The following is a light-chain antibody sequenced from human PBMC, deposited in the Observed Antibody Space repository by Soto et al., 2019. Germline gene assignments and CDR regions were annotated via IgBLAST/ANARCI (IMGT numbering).Light chain of an antibody. J-gene: IGKJ2*01. CDR3: QHYGSSPPDT. CDR2: GTS. V-gene: IGKV3-20*01. Sequence: EIVLTQSPGTLSLSLGERATLSCRASQSVSSNYVAWYQQKLGQAPILLIYGTSNRATGIPDRFSGSGSGTDFSLTISRLEPEDFAAYYCQHYGSSPPDTFGQGTKLEIK. CDR1: QSVSSNY.